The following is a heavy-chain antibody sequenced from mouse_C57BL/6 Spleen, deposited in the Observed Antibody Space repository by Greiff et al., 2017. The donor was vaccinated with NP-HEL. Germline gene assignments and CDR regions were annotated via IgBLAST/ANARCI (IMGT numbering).Heavy chain of an antibody. J-gene: IGHJ2*01. CDR1: GYTFTSYW. CDR2: IDPSDSYT. D-gene: IGHD2-4*01. V-gene: IGHV1-59*01. CDR3: ARGGLRPFDY. Sequence: VQLQQSGAELVRPGTSVKLSCKASGYTFTSYWMHWVKQRPGQGLEWIGVIDPSDSYTNYNQKFKGKATLTVDTSSSTAYMQLSSLTSEDSAVYYCARGGLRPFDYWGQGTTLTVSS.